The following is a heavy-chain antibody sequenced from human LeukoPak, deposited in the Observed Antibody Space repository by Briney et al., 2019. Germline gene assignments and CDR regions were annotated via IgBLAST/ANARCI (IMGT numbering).Heavy chain of an antibody. V-gene: IGHV5-10-1*01. CDR3: ARGRNCSSTSCYPWGV. Sequence: GESLKISCKGSGYSFTSYWISWVRQIPGKGLEWMGRIDPSDSYTNYSPSFQGHVTISADKSISTAYLQWSSLKASDTAMYYCARGRNCSSTSCYPWGVWGQGTTVTVSS. CDR2: IDPSDSYT. D-gene: IGHD2-2*01. CDR1: GYSFTSYW. J-gene: IGHJ6*02.